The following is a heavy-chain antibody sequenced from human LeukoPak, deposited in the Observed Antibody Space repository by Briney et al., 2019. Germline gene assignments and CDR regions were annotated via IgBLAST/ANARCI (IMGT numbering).Heavy chain of an antibody. J-gene: IGHJ4*02. CDR2: IWYDGSNK. V-gene: IGHV3-33*01. Sequence: GGSLRLSCAASGFTFSSYGMHWVRQAPGKGLEWVAVIWYDGSNKYYADSVKGRFTISRDNSKNTLYLQMNSLRVEDAAVYYCARGGSYFGTLDYWGQGTLVTVSS. CDR1: GFTFSSYG. D-gene: IGHD1-26*01. CDR3: ARGGSYFGTLDY.